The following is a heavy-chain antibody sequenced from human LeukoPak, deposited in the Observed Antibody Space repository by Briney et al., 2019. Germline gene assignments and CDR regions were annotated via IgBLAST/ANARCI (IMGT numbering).Heavy chain of an antibody. J-gene: IGHJ6*03. CDR2: ISSSSSSTI. D-gene: IGHD3-9*01. CDR3: ARVKYDILTGYSPYYMDV. V-gene: IGHV3-48*04. CDR1: GFTFSSYS. Sequence: GSLRLSCAASGFTFSSYSMNWVRQAPGKGLEWVSYISSSSSSTIYYADSVKGRFTISRDDAKNSLYLQMNSLRAEDTAVYYCARVKYDILTGYSPYYMDVWGKGTTVTVSS.